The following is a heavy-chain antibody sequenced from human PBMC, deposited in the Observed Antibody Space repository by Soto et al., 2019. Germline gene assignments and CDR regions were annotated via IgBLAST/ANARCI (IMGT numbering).Heavy chain of an antibody. CDR3: AKVSTIAVAGTV. CDR1: GFTFISSA. D-gene: IGHD6-19*01. Sequence: EVQLLESGGDLVQPGGSLRLSCAASGFTFISSAMSWVRQAPGKGLEWVSSIGGGSGKTYYADAVKGRFTISRDNSRKTMYLQMNSLTAEDTAVYYCAKVSTIAVAGTVWGQGPLVTVSS. CDR2: IGGGSGKT. J-gene: IGHJ4*02. V-gene: IGHV3-23*01.